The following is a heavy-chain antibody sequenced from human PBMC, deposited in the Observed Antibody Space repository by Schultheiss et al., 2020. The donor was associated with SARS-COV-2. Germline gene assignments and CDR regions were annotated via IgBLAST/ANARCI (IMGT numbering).Heavy chain of an antibody. V-gene: IGHV4-31*03. CDR3: ARFRQWPPDY. J-gene: IGHJ4*02. CDR1: GGSISSGGYY. Sequence: SETLSLTCTVSGGSISSGGYYWSWIRQHPGKGLEWIGYIYYSGSTNYNPSLKSRVTISVDTSKNQFSLKLSSVTAADTAVYYCARFRQWPPDYWGQGTLVTVSS. D-gene: IGHD6-19*01. CDR2: IYYSGST.